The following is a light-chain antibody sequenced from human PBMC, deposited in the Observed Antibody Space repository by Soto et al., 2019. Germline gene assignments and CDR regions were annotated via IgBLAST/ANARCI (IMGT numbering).Light chain of an antibody. CDR2: EVS. J-gene: IGLJ1*01. CDR3: SSYSSDNRNYV. CDR1: SSDVGAYTS. V-gene: IGLV2-14*01. Sequence: QSALTQPASVSGSPGQSITISCTGSSSDVGAYTSVSWYQQHPGKAPKLMIYEVSNWPSGVSRRFSGSKSGNTASLTISGLQVEDEAHYYCSSYSSDNRNYVFGTGTKVTVL.